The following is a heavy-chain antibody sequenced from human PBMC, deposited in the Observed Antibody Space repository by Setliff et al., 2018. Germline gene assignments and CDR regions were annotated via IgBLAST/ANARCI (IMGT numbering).Heavy chain of an antibody. CDR1: GGSIRSSNW. J-gene: IGHJ6*03. CDR3: ARLGGSSGSGGFYYYYYYMDV. V-gene: IGHV4-4*02. CDR2: IYHSGST. Sequence: SETLSLTCAVSGGSIRSSNWWSWVRQPPGKGLEWIGEIYHSGSTNYNPSLKSRVTISIDKSRDQFSLKLSSVTAADTAVYYCARLGGSSGSGGFYYYYYYMDVWGKGTTVTVS. D-gene: IGHD3-22*01.